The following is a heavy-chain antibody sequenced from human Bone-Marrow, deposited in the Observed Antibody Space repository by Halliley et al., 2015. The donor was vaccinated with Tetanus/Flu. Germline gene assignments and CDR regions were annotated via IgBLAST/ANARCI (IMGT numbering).Heavy chain of an antibody. CDR2: IYNSGSA. J-gene: IGHJ6*02. CDR1: GASVNSDNYY. Sequence: TLSLTCTVSGASVNSDNYYWSWFRQPPGKGLEWIGYIYNSGSANYNPSLKSPVTISVDKSKNQFSVNLRSVTAADTAVYYCAREAYSYYGMDVWGQGTTVIVSS. CDR3: AREAYSYYGMDV. V-gene: IGHV4-61*01.